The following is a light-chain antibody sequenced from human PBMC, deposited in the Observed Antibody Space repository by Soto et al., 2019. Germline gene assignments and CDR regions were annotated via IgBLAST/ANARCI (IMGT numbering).Light chain of an antibody. Sequence: DIQMTQSPSSLSASVGDRVTITCRASQSISSYLNWYQQKPGKAPKLLIYAASSLQSGVPARFRDSGYVTDFTLTISSLDPEDFATYYGHQSYSTPHTCGRGLKVEIK. CDR3: HQSYSTPHT. J-gene: IGKJ1*01. CDR2: AAS. V-gene: IGKV1-39*01. CDR1: QSISSY.